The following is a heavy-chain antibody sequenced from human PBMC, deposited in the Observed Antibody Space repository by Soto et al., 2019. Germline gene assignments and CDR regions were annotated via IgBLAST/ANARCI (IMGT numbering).Heavy chain of an antibody. V-gene: IGHV5-10-1*01. CDR3: ARQLLTGIFGPDYGMDV. CDR1: VSSFTSYF. Sequence: GESLKSSCEVSVSSFTSYFISWVSQMPGKGMQLMGRIDPRYPYTTYSPSFGGHVTISADKSISTAYLKWSSLKASETAMYYCARQLLTGIFGPDYGMDVWGQGTTVTVSS. CDR2: IDPRYPYT. J-gene: IGHJ6*02. D-gene: IGHD3-3*01.